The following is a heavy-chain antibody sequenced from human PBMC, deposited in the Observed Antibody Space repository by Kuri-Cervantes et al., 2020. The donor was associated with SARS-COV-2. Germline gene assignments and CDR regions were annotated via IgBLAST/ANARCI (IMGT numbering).Heavy chain of an antibody. Sequence: GESLKISCAASGFTFSSYAMHWVRQAPGKGLEWVAVISYDGSNKYYADSVKGRFTISRDNSKNTLYLQMNSLRAEDTAVYYCAREIVGAGLGAFDIWGQGTMVTVSS. CDR2: ISYDGSNK. D-gene: IGHD1-26*01. CDR1: GFTFSSYA. V-gene: IGHV3-30-3*01. CDR3: AREIVGAGLGAFDI. J-gene: IGHJ3*02.